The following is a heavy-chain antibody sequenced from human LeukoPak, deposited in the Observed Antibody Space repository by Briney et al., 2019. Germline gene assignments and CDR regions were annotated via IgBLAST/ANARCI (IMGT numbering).Heavy chain of an antibody. CDR2: IKQDGSEK. D-gene: IGHD2-2*01. Sequence: PGGSLRLSCAASGFTFSSYWMSWVRQAPGKGREWVANIKQDGSEKYYVDSVKGRFTISRDNAKNSLYLQMNSLRAEDTAVYYCARGYCSSTSCYYFDYWGQGTLVTVSS. CDR3: ARGYCSSTSCYYFDY. CDR1: GFTFSSYW. J-gene: IGHJ4*02. V-gene: IGHV3-7*01.